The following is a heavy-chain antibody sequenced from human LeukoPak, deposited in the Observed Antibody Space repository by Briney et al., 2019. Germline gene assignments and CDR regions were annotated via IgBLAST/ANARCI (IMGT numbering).Heavy chain of an antibody. CDR2: INHSGST. D-gene: IGHD3-10*01. V-gene: IGHV4-34*01. Sequence: SETLSLTCAVYGGSFSGYYWSWIRQPPGKGLEWIGEINHSGSTNYNPSLKSRVTISVDTSKNQLSLELSAVAAADTAVYYCASVRRGFGESSKYYSYYYMDVWGDGTTVPIS. CDR3: ASVRRGFGESSKYYSYYYMDV. J-gene: IGHJ6*03. CDR1: GGSFSGYY.